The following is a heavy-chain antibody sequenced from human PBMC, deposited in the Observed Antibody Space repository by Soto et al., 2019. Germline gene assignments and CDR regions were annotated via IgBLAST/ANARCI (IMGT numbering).Heavy chain of an antibody. J-gene: IGHJ6*02. CDR2: ISAYNGNT. CDR3: ARDVTIFGVVIIPGIHYYYYYGMDV. D-gene: IGHD3-3*01. Sequence: QVQLVQSGAEVKKPGASVKVSCKASGYTFTSYGISWVRQAPGQGLEWMGWISAYNGNTNYAQKLQGRVIMTTDTSTSTAYMELRSLRSDDTAVYYCARDVTIFGVVIIPGIHYYYYYGMDVWGQGTTVTVSS. V-gene: IGHV1-18*01. CDR1: GYTFTSYG.